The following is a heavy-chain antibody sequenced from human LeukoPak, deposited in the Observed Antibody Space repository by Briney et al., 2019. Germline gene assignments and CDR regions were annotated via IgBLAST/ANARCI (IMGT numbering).Heavy chain of an antibody. V-gene: IGHV4-61*02. D-gene: IGHD6-13*01. CDR1: GGSISSGSYY. Sequence: SETLSLTCTVSGGSISSGSYYWSWIRQPAGKGLEWIGRIYTSGSTNYNPSLKSRVTISVDTSKNQFSLKLSSVTAADTAVYYCARDSGIAAAPHFDYWGQGTLVTVSS. J-gene: IGHJ4*02. CDR2: IYTSGST. CDR3: ARDSGIAAAPHFDY.